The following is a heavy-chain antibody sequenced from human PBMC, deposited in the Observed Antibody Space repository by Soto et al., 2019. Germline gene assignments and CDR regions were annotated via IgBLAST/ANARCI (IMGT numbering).Heavy chain of an antibody. CDR1: GASVSSGSYF. D-gene: IGHD3-22*01. CDR2: IYYTGST. Sequence: PSETLSLTCTVSGASVSSGSYFWNWVRQPPGKGLEWIGYIYYTGSTNYNPSLKSRGTISVDTSRNQFSLKLNSVTAADTAVYYCARDDNPGNYRQLAYWGQGTLVTVSS. V-gene: IGHV4-61*01. CDR3: ARDDNPGNYRQLAY. J-gene: IGHJ4*02.